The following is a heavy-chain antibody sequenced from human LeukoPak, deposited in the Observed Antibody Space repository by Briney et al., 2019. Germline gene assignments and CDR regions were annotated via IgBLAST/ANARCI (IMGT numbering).Heavy chain of an antibody. CDR1: GFTFINYA. CDR2: ISASGGSK. V-gene: IGHV3-23*01. J-gene: IGHJ3*02. Sequence: SGGSLRLSCAASGFTFINYAMYRVRRAPGKGLEWASGISASGGSKEYADSVKGRFTISRDTSENTLFLQMNNLRADDTAVYYCARRLNAFDIGGQGTVVTVPS. CDR3: ARRLNAFDI.